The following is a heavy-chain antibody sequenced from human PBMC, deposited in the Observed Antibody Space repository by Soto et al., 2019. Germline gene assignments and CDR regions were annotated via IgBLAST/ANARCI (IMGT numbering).Heavy chain of an antibody. CDR1: GITFSNYA. V-gene: IGHV3-30-3*01. D-gene: IGHD1-26*01. Sequence: QVQLVESGGGVVQPGRSLRLSCAASGITFSNYAMHWVRQAPGKGLEWVAFILRDGSDKSHADSVKGRFTISRDNSKNTVYLQMNSLRDEDTAMYYCAREGVVGATRGYYFDYWGQGTLVTVSS. J-gene: IGHJ4*02. CDR2: ILRDGSDK. CDR3: AREGVVGATRGYYFDY.